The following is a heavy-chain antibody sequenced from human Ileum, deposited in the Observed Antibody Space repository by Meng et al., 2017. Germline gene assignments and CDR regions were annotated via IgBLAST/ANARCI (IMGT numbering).Heavy chain of an antibody. CDR2: FFYGGTT. CDR1: GGSISSRTSY. Sequence: QLQLRESGPGLVKPSETLSLTCSVSGGSISSRTSYWGWIRQPPGMGLEWIVSFFYGGTTYYNPSLESRVTTSVDTSKSQFSLNLKSVSAADTAVYFCARHGAFRSHLDDWGQGTLVTVSS. D-gene: IGHD3-3*02. J-gene: IGHJ4*02. V-gene: IGHV4-39*01. CDR3: ARHGAFRSHLDD.